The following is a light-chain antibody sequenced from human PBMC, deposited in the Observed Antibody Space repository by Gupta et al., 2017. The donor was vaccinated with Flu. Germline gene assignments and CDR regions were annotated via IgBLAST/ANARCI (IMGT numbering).Light chain of an antibody. Sequence: HKPVLSPALLIFSTPTLQSGVPSRFSGSGSGTDFTLTIRSLQPEDLATYYCPQTYSIPNTYGQGTRLEIK. V-gene: IGKV1-39*01. J-gene: IGKJ5*01. CDR3: PQTYSIPNT. CDR2: STP.